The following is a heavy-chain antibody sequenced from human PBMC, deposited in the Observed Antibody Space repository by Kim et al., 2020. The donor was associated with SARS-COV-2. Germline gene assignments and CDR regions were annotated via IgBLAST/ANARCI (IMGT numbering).Heavy chain of an antibody. J-gene: IGHJ4*02. CDR3: AKSPYYYGSGSSRGIFDY. D-gene: IGHD3-10*01. V-gene: IGHV3-23*03. CDR2: IYSGGSST. CDR1: GFTFSSYA. Sequence: GGSLRLSCAASGFTFSSYAMSWVRQAPGKGLEWVSVIYSGGSSTYYADSVKGRFTISRDNSKNTLYLQMNSLRAEDTAVYYCAKSPYYYGSGSSRGIFDYWGQGTLVTVSA.